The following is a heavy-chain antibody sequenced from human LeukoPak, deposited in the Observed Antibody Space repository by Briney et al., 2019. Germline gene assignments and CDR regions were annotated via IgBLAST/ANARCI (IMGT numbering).Heavy chain of an antibody. CDR3: ARETPHYGILTGYYSSAFDI. CDR2: IYHSGST. V-gene: IGHV4-30-2*01. CDR1: GGSISSGGYS. D-gene: IGHD3-9*01. J-gene: IGHJ3*02. Sequence: PSQTLSLTCAVSGGSISSGGYSWSWIRQPPGKGLEWIGYIYHSGSTYYNPSLKSRVTISVDRSKNQFSLKLSSVTAADTAVYYCARETPHYGILTGYYSSAFDIWGQGTMVTVSS.